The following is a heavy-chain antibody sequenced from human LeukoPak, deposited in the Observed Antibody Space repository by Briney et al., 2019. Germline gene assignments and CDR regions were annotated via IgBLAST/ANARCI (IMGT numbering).Heavy chain of an antibody. J-gene: IGHJ4*02. V-gene: IGHV1-18*01. CDR2: ISAYNGNT. Sequence: WISAYNGNTNYAQKLQGRVTMTTDTSTSTAYMELRSLRSDDTAVYYCASRWLVRGGTFDYWGQGTLVTVSS. D-gene: IGHD6-19*01. CDR3: ASRWLVRGGTFDY.